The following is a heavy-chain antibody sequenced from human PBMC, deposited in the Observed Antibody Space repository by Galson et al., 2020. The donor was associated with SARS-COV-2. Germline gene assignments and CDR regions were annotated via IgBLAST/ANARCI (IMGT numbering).Heavy chain of an antibody. D-gene: IGHD6-13*01. CDR2: INPNSGGT. V-gene: IGHV1-2*02. Sequence: ASVKVSCKASGYTFTGYFMHWVRQAPGQGLEWMGWINPNSGGTNYAQKFLGRVTMTRDTSISTAYMELSRLRSDDTAVYYCARDRISAPDDFDYWGQGTLVTVSS. CDR1: GYTFTGYF. J-gene: IGHJ4*02. CDR3: ARDRISAPDDFDY.